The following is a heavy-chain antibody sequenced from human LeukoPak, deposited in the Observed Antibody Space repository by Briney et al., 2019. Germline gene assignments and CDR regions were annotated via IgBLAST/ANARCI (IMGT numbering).Heavy chain of an antibody. CDR1: GYTFTGYY. D-gene: IGHD3-3*01. V-gene: IGHV1-2*06. CDR3: GIAGVVTTIDY. Sequence: GASVKVSCKASGYTFTGYYMHWVRQAPGQGLEWMGRINPNSGGTNYAQKFQGRVTMTKDTSISTAYMELSRLRSDDTAVYYCGIAGVVTTIDYWGQGTLVTVSS. CDR2: INPNSGGT. J-gene: IGHJ4*02.